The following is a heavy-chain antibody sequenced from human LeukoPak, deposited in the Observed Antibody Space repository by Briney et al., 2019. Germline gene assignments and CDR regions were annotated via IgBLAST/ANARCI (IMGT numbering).Heavy chain of an antibody. D-gene: IGHD3-22*01. V-gene: IGHV4-38-2*02. CDR2: IDHSGST. CDR1: GYSISSGYY. CDR3: ARGDYYDSSGYYYYFDY. Sequence: PSETLSLTCTVSGYSISSGYYWGWIRQPPGKGLEWTGSIDHSGSTYYNPSLKSRITISVDTSKNQFSLKLSSVTAADTAVYYCARGDYYDSSGYYYYFDYWGQGTLVTVSS. J-gene: IGHJ4*02.